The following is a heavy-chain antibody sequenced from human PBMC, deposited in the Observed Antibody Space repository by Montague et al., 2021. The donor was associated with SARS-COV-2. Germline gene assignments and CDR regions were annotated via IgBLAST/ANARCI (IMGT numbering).Heavy chain of an antibody. Sequence: SETLSLTCTVSGGSISSSSYYWGWIRQAPGKGLEWIGSIYYSGSTYYNPSLKSRVTISVGTSKSQFSLKLSSVTAADTAVYYCARDPSRQPLLYPIGDYYYGMDVWGQGTTVTVSS. CDR3: ARDPSRQPLLYPIGDYYYGMDV. J-gene: IGHJ6*02. D-gene: IGHD2-2*02. CDR1: GGSISSSSYY. V-gene: IGHV4-39*07. CDR2: IYYSGST.